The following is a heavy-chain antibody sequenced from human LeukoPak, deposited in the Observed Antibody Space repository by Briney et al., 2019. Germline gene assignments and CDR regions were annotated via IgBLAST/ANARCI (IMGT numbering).Heavy chain of an antibody. D-gene: IGHD3-3*01. CDR1: VYTLTELS. CDR2: FDPEDGET. V-gene: IGHV1-24*01. Sequence: SVTVSCKFSVYTLTELSMHWVRQARAKGLEWVGVFDPEDGETIYGQKFQSRVTMTEDTSTDTAYMEQSSLRSEDTAVYYCATTPTDFWSGRNTNNWFDPWGQGTLVTVSS. CDR3: ATTPTDFWSGRNTNNWFDP. J-gene: IGHJ5*02.